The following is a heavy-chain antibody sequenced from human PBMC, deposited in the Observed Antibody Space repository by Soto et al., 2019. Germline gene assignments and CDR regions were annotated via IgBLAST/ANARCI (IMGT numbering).Heavy chain of an antibody. CDR1: GDSISSDDNY. CDR2: ISYSGSS. CDR3: ARDHPQRFLGLGDF. Sequence: PSETLSLTCTVSGDSISSDDNYWSWIRQHPGKGLEWIGYISYSGSSYYNPSLKSRVSISVDTSKIQFSLKLSSVTAADTAVYYCARDHPQRFLGLGDF. D-gene: IGHD3-3*01. J-gene: IGHJ2*01. V-gene: IGHV4-31*03.